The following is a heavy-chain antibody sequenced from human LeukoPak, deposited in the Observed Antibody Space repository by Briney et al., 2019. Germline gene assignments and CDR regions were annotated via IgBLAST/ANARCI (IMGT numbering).Heavy chain of an antibody. Sequence: SETLSLTCTVSGGSISGYYWSWIRQPPGKGLEWIGYIYYRGDTSYNPSLKSRVTISVDTSKNQFSLKLSSVTAADTAVYYCASMWLTAHYYYMDVWGKGTTVTVSS. CDR2: IYYRGDT. V-gene: IGHV4-59*12. CDR1: GGSISGYY. CDR3: ASMWLTAHYYYMDV. J-gene: IGHJ6*03. D-gene: IGHD3-22*01.